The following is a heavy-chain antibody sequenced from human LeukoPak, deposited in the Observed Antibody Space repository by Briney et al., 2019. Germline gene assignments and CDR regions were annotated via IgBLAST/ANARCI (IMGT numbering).Heavy chain of an antibody. CDR3: ARVRTKNYYDSSGIGD. J-gene: IGHJ1*01. CDR1: GYTFTSYY. D-gene: IGHD3-22*01. Sequence: ASVKVSCKASGYTFTSYYMHWVRQAPGQGLEWMGIINPSGGSTSYAQKFQGRVTMTRDTSTSTVYMELSSLRSEDTAVYYCARVRTKNYYDSSGIGDRGQGTLVTVSS. CDR2: INPSGGST. V-gene: IGHV1-46*01.